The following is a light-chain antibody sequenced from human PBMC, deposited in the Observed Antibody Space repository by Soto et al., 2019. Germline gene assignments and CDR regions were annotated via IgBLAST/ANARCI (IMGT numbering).Light chain of an antibody. J-gene: IGKJ2*01. CDR1: QSVSSSY. CDR2: GAS. Sequence: EIVLTQSPGTLSLSPGERATLSCRASQSVSSSYLAWYQQKPGQAPRLLIYGASSRATGIPDRFSGSGSGTDFTLTISRLEPEDFAVYDCQQYGSSFYTFGQGTKLEIK. V-gene: IGKV3-20*01. CDR3: QQYGSSFYT.